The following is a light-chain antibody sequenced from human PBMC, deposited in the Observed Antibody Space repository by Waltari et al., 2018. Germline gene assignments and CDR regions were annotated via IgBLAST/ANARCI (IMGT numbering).Light chain of an antibody. J-gene: IGLJ2*01. CDR3: AAWYDSLNGVV. CDR1: SSNIGSNI. V-gene: IGLV1-44*01. CDR2: SND. Sequence: QSVLTQPPSASGTPGQRVTISCSGNSSNIGSNIVNWYQQLPGTAPKRLSYSNDQRPSGVPDRFSGSKSCTSASLAISGLQSEDEADYCCAAWYDSLNGVVFGGGTKLTVL.